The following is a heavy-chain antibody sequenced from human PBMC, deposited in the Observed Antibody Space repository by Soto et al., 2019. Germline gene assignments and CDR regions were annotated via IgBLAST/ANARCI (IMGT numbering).Heavy chain of an antibody. CDR1: GGSISSSSYY. CDR3: ASPIYGDYGGGAFDF. J-gene: IGHJ3*01. Sequence: QLQLQESGPGLVKPSETLSLTCTVSGGSISSSSYYWGWIRQPPGKGLEWIGSIYYSGSTYYNPSLKSRVTISVDTSKNQFSLKLSSVTAADTAVYYCASPIYGDYGGGAFDFWGQGTMVTVSS. D-gene: IGHD4-17*01. V-gene: IGHV4-39*01. CDR2: IYYSGST.